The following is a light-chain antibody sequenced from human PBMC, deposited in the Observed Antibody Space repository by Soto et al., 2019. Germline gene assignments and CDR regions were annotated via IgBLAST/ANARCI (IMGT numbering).Light chain of an antibody. CDR2: EVS. J-gene: IGLJ1*01. CDR1: SSDIGGHNY. Sequence: QSALTQPASVSGCPGQSITISCTGTSSDIGGHNYVSWYQQHPGKAPKLMIYEVSNRPSGVSDRFSGSKSGNTASLTISGLQAEDEADYYCSSYTSSSTLAFGTGTKVTVL. V-gene: IGLV2-14*01. CDR3: SSYTSSSTLA.